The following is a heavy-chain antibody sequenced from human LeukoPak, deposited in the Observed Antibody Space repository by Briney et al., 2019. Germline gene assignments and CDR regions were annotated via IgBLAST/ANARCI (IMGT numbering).Heavy chain of an antibody. CDR2: IYYSGST. D-gene: IGHD3-16*01. J-gene: IGHJ6*03. V-gene: IGHV4-59*01. CDR1: GGSISSYY. Sequence: SETLSLTCTVSGGSISSYYWSWIRQPPGKGLEWIGYIYYSGSTNYNPSLKSRVTISVDTSKNQFSLKLSSVTAADTAVYYCARVRGSNYYYYYYMDVWGKGTTVTVSS. CDR3: ARVRGSNYYYYYYMDV.